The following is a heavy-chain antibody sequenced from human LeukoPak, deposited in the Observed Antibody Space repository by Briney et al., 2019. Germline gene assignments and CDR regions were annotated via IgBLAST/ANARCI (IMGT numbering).Heavy chain of an antibody. V-gene: IGHV3-33*01. CDR1: GFTFSSYG. CDR3: ARFGSSWYGDCWFDP. D-gene: IGHD6-13*01. J-gene: IGHJ5*02. Sequence: GGSLRLSCAASGFTFSSYGMHWVRQAPGKGLEWVAVIWYDGSNKYYADSVKGRFTISRDNAKNSLYLQMNSLRAEDTAVYYCARFGSSWYGDCWFDPWGQGTLVTVSS. CDR2: IWYDGSNK.